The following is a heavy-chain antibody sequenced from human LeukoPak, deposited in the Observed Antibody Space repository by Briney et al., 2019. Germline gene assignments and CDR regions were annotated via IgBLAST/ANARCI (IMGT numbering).Heavy chain of an antibody. CDR2: ISGSSSYI. Sequence: GGSLRLSCAASGFTFSSYSMNWVRQAPGKGLEWVSSISGSSSYIYYADSVKGRFTISRDNAKNSLYLQMNSLRAEDTAVYYCARDLSYSSSWTHYYYYYMDVWGKGTTVTVSS. CDR3: ARDLSYSSSWTHYYYYYMDV. CDR1: GFTFSSYS. V-gene: IGHV3-21*04. D-gene: IGHD6-13*01. J-gene: IGHJ6*03.